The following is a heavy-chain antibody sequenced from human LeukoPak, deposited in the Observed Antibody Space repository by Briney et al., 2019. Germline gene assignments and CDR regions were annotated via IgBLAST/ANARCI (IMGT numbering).Heavy chain of an antibody. J-gene: IGHJ1*01. CDR3: ANNCGGDCPEYFQH. V-gene: IGHV3-30*02. Sequence: PGGSLRLSCAASGFTFSSYGMHWVRQAPGKGLEWVAFIRYDGSNKYYADSVKGRFTISRDNSKNTLYLQMNSLRAEDTAVYYCANNCGGDCPEYFQHWGQGTLVTVSS. CDR1: GFTFSSYG. CDR2: IRYDGSNK. D-gene: IGHD2-21*02.